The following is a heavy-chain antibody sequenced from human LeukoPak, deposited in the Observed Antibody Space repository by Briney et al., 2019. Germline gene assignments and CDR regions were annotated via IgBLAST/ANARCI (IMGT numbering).Heavy chain of an antibody. V-gene: IGHV4-4*02. D-gene: IGHD4-17*01. J-gene: IGHJ4*02. CDR2: IYHSGST. CDR1: SGSFSSSNW. CDR3: ARDHGDYGDYPRDY. Sequence: SGTLSLTCAVSSGSFSSSNWWSWLRQRPGKGLEWIGEIYHSGSTNYNPSLKSRVTISVDKSKNQFSLKLSSVTAADTAVYYCARDHGDYGDYPRDYWGQGTLVTVSS.